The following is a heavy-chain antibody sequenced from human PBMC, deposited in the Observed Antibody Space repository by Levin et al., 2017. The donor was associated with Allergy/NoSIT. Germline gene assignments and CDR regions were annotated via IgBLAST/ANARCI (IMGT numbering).Heavy chain of an antibody. CDR3: ASRSGSYSFDY. D-gene: IGHD1-26*01. J-gene: IGHJ4*02. Sequence: GESLKISCAASGFTFSDYYMSWIRQAPGKGLECVSYISSSSSYTNYADSVKGRFTISRDNAKNSPYLQMNSLRAEDTAVYYCASRSGSYSFDYWGQGTLVTVSS. CDR2: ISSSSSYT. CDR1: GFTFSDYY. V-gene: IGHV3-11*03.